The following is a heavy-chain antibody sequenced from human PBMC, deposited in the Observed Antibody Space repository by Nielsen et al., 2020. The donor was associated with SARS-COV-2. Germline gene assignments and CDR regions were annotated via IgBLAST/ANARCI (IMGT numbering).Heavy chain of an antibody. CDR1: GFTFANYG. V-gene: IGHV3-30*18. D-gene: IGHD3-3*01. CDR2: VSRYGSDT. Sequence: GESLKISCAASGFTFANYGIHWVRQVAGRGLEWVAIVSRYGSDTFYVDSVKGRFTISRDNSKNTVYLQMNSLRAEDTAVYHCAKDVWSGAHQIGPDYWGQGTLVTVSS. CDR3: AKDVWSGAHQIGPDY. J-gene: IGHJ4*02.